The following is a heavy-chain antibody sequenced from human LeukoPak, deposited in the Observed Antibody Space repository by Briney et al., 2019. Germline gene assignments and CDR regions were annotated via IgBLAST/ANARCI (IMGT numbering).Heavy chain of an antibody. CDR2: ISGSNSYI. Sequence: GRTMRLSCASSGFTYSSFSMNWASQAPAKGLEWVSSISGSNSYIYYADSMKGRCTISRDNAKNSLYLQMNSLRAGETAVYYCARERGGGGFGVVIKRSYYYMDVWGKGTTVTVSS. J-gene: IGHJ6*03. CDR3: ARERGGGGFGVVIKRSYYYMDV. CDR1: GFTYSSFS. D-gene: IGHD3-3*01. V-gene: IGHV3-21*01.